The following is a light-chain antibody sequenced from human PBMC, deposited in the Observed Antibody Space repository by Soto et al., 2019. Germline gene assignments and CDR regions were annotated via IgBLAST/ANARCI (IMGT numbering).Light chain of an antibody. CDR3: QQYNSWT. CDR2: DAS. V-gene: IGKV1-5*02. Sequence: IQMTHSPSTLSASLGYRFTIICRASQSVSRRLAWYQQKPGKAPKLLIYDASTLESGVPSRFSGSGSGTDFTLTISSLQPDDFATYYCQQYNSWTFGQGTKVDI. J-gene: IGKJ1*01. CDR1: QSVSRR.